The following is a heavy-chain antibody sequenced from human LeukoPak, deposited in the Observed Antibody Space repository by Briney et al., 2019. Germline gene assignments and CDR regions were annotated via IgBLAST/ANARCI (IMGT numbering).Heavy chain of an antibody. CDR1: GFTFDDYA. CDR2: ISWNSGSI. CDR3: AKSTDMRAVGGDFDY. J-gene: IGHJ4*02. Sequence: PGGSLRLSCAASGFTFDDYAMHWVRQAPGKGLEWVSGISWNSGSIGYADSVKGRFTISRDNAKNSLYLQMNSLRAEDTALYYCAKSTDMRAVGGDFDYWGQGTLVTVSS. V-gene: IGHV3-9*01. D-gene: IGHD5-18*01.